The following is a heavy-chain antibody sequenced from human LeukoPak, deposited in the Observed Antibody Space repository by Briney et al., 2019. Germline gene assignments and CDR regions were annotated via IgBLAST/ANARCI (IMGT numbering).Heavy chain of an antibody. D-gene: IGHD4-23*01. CDR2: IYYSGNT. Sequence: SETLSLTCTVSGGSLSSFYWSWIRQPPGKGLEWIGYIYYSGNTNYNPSLKSRVTISVDTSKNQFSLRLSSVTAADTAVYYCARRGHGGTLDYWGQGTLVTVSS. CDR3: ARRGHGGTLDY. CDR1: GGSLSSFY. V-gene: IGHV4-59*08. J-gene: IGHJ4*02.